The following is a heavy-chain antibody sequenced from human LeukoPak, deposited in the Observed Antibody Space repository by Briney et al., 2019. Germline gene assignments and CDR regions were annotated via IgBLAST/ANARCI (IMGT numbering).Heavy chain of an antibody. V-gene: IGHV4-38-2*02. Sequence: SETLSLTCTVSGYSISSGYYWGWIRQAPGKGLEWIGSIYHSGSTYYNPSLKSRVTISVDTSKNQFSLKLSSVTAADTAVYYCARGGGYSGSYFDLLDYWGQGTLFTVSS. D-gene: IGHD1-26*01. CDR3: ARGGGYSGSYFDLLDY. CDR2: IYHSGST. J-gene: IGHJ4*02. CDR1: GYSISSGYY.